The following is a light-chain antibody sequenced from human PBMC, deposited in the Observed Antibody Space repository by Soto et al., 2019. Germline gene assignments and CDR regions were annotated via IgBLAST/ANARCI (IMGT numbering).Light chain of an antibody. V-gene: IGKV3-15*01. CDR1: QSVSSN. Sequence: IVMTQSPATLSVSPGERATLSCRASQSVSSNLAWYQQKPGQAPRLLIFGASTRANGIPARFSGSGSGTEFTLTIRSLQSEDFAVYYCQQYDNSWPWTFGQGTKVETK. J-gene: IGKJ1*01. CDR3: QQYDNSWPWT. CDR2: GAS.